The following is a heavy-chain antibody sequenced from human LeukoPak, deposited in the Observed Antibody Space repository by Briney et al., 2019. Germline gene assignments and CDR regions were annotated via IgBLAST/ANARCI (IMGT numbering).Heavy chain of an antibody. Sequence: GGSLRLSCAASGFTFSSCGMHWVRQAPGKGLEWVAVIWYDGSNKYYADSVKGRFTISRDNSKNTLCLQMNSLRAEDTAVYYCAKVVAATILYYFDYWGQGTLVTVSS. V-gene: IGHV3-33*06. J-gene: IGHJ4*02. D-gene: IGHD5-12*01. CDR1: GFTFSSCG. CDR2: IWYDGSNK. CDR3: AKVVAATILYYFDY.